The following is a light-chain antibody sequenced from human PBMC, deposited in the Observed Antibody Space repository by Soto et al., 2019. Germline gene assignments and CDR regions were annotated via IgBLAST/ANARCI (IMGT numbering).Light chain of an antibody. Sequence: VMTQCPLSLLVTPGEPASICCRSSQSLLHSNGYNYLDWYLQKPGQSPQLLIYLGSNRASGVPDRFSGSGSGTDFTLKISRVEAEDVGVYYCMQALQTPPTFGQGTRLEIK. V-gene: IGKV2-28*01. CDR1: QSLLHSNGYNY. CDR3: MQALQTPPT. CDR2: LGS. J-gene: IGKJ5*01.